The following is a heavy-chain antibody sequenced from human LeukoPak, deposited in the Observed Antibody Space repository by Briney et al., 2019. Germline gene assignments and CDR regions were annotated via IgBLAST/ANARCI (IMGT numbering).Heavy chain of an antibody. CDR2: ISAYNGNT. V-gene: IGHV1-18*01. J-gene: IGHJ4*02. D-gene: IGHD2-21*02. Sequence: ASVKVSCKASGYTFTSYGISWVRQAPGQGLEWMGWISAYNGNTNYPQKFQGRVTMTTDTSTSTAYMELRSLRSDDTAVYYCARAYCGGDCYLYFDYWGQGTLVTVSS. CDR1: GYTFTSYG. CDR3: ARAYCGGDCYLYFDY.